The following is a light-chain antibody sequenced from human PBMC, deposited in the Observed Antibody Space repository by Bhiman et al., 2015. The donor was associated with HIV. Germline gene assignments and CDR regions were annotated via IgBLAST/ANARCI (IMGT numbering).Light chain of an antibody. CDR1: SSNIGNNY. CDR2: ENN. J-gene: IGLJ2*01. CDR3: CSYAGSSPVV. Sequence: QSVLTQPPSVSAAPGQKVTIFCSGSSSNIGNNYVSWYQQLPGTAPKLLIYENNKRPSGIPDRFSGSKSGNTASLTISGLQAEDEADYYCCSYAGSSPVVFGGGTKLTVL. V-gene: IGLV1-51*02.